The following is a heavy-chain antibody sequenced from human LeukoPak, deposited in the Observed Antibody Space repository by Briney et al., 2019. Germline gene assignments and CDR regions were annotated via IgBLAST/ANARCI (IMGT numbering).Heavy chain of an antibody. Sequence: GGSLRLSCAASGFTFSDYYMSWIRQAPGKGLEWVSDISSSSRYANYADSVRGRFTISRDNAKNSLYLQMDSLRDEDTAVYYCARDLYCSSASCYAGTYYYYGLDVWGQGTTVTVSS. CDR3: ARDLYCSSASCYAGTYYYYGLDV. CDR2: ISSSSRYA. J-gene: IGHJ6*02. V-gene: IGHV3-11*06. D-gene: IGHD2-2*01. CDR1: GFTFSDYY.